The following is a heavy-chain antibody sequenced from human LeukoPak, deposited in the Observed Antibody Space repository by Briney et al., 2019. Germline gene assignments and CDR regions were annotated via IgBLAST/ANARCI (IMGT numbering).Heavy chain of an antibody. CDR2: MNPNSGHT. D-gene: IGHD1-26*01. J-gene: IGHJ4*02. Sequence: ASVKVSCMASGCTFSSYDIIWVRQASGQGLEWMGWMNPNSGHTGYAQKFQGRVTMTRSTSISTAYMELTSLTSEDSAVYYCARSIVGVRKRNDYWGQGTLVTVSS. V-gene: IGHV1-8*01. CDR1: GCTFSSYD. CDR3: ARSIVGVRKRNDY.